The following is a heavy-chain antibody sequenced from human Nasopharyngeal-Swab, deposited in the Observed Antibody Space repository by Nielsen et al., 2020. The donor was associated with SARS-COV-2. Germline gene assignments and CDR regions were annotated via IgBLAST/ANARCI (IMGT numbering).Heavy chain of an antibody. CDR1: GFSFGNYA. V-gene: IGHV3-74*03. J-gene: IGHJ1*01. CDR2: IYGDGTTT. CDR3: ARIAAVDIRGFQH. D-gene: IGHD6-13*01. Sequence: GESLKISCAASGFSFGNYAMHWVRQVPGKGLVWVSCIYGDGTTTKYADSVKGRFTISRDNAKNTLYLQMNGLRAEDTAVYYCARIAAVDIRGFQHWGQGTLVSVSS.